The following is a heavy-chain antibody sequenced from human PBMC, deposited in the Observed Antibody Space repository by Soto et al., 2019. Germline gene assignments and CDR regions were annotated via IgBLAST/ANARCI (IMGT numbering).Heavy chain of an antibody. CDR1: GFTFSSYW. CDR2: IKQDGSEK. Sequence: PGGSLRLSCAASGFTFSSYWMSWVRQAPGKGLEWVANIKQDGSEKYYVDSVKGRFTISRDNAKNSLYLQMNSLRAEDTAVYYCARGKVAGTENFDYWGQGTLVTVS. V-gene: IGHV3-7*01. D-gene: IGHD6-19*01. CDR3: ARGKVAGTENFDY. J-gene: IGHJ4*02.